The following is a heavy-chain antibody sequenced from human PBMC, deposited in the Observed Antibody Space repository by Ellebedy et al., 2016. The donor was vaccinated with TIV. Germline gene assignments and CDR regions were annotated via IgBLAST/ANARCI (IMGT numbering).Heavy chain of an antibody. Sequence: GGSLRLXCAASGFTFSSYAMSWVRQAPGKGLEWVSAISGSGGSTYYADSVKGRFTISRDNSKNTLYLQMNSLRAEDTALYYCAKDDSSGDVGTFDYWGQGTLVTVSS. CDR2: ISGSGGST. CDR3: AKDDSSGDVGTFDY. J-gene: IGHJ4*02. D-gene: IGHD6-19*01. CDR1: GFTFSSYA. V-gene: IGHV3-23*01.